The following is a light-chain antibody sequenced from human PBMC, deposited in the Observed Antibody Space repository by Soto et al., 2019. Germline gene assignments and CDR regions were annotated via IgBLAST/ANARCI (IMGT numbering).Light chain of an antibody. J-gene: IGLJ3*02. CDR3: SSYTRSSPLV. Sequence: QSALTQPASVSGSPGQSITISCTGTSSDVGGYNYVSWYQQHPGKAPKLMIYDVSNRPSGVSNRFSGSKSGNTASLTISGLQAEHEADYYCSSYTRSSPLVFGGGTKLTVL. V-gene: IGLV2-14*01. CDR2: DVS. CDR1: SSDVGGYNY.